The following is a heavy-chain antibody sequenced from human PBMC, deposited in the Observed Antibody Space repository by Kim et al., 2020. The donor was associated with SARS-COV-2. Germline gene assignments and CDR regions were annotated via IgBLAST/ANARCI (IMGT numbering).Heavy chain of an antibody. CDR3: ARVRFTMVQRPTNSNYYYYYGMDV. J-gene: IGHJ6*02. CDR2: IIPIFGTA. Sequence: SVKVSCKASGGTFSSYAISWMRQAPGQGLEWMGGIIPIFGTANYAQKFQGRVTITADESTSTAYMELSSLRSEDTAVYYCARVRFTMVQRPTNSNYYYYYGMDVWGQGTTVTVSS. D-gene: IGHD3-10*01. CDR1: GGTFSSYA. V-gene: IGHV1-69*13.